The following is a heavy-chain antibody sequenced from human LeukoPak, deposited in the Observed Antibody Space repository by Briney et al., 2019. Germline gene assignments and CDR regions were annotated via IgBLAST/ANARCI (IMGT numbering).Heavy chain of an antibody. CDR2: IIPIFGTA. V-gene: IGHV1-69*13. CDR1: GGTFSSYA. CDR3: ARDHSGRYAPFDY. Sequence: ASVKVSCKASGGTFSSYAISWVRQAPGQGLEWMGGIIPIFGTANYAQKFQGRVTITADESTSTAYMELSSLRSEDTAVYYCARDHSGRYAPFDYWGQGTLVTVSS. J-gene: IGHJ4*02. D-gene: IGHD1-26*01.